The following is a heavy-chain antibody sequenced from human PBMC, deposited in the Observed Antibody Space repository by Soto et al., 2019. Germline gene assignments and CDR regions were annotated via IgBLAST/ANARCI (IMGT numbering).Heavy chain of an antibody. CDR2: ISSSSSTI. CDR3: ARDWPYYYYYGMDV. V-gene: IGHV3-48*01. Sequence: EVQLVESGGGLVQPGGSLRLSCAASGFTFSSYSMNWVRQAPGKGLEWVSYISSSSSTIYYADSVKGRFTISRDNAKNPLSLQMNSRRAEDTAVYYCARDWPYYYYYGMDVWGQGTTVTVSS. J-gene: IGHJ6*02. CDR1: GFTFSSYS.